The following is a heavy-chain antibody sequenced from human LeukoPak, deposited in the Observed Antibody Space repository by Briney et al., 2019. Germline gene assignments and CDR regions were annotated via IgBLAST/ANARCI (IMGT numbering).Heavy chain of an antibody. V-gene: IGHV1-3*01. D-gene: IGHD3-22*01. Sequence: GASVKVSCKASGYTFTSYAMHWVRQAPGQRLEWMGWINAGNGNTKYSQKFQGRVTITRDTSASTAYMELSSLRSEDTAVYYCARRPGYYDSSGFDYWGQGTLVTVSS. CDR3: ARRPGYYDSSGFDY. CDR2: INAGNGNT. J-gene: IGHJ4*02. CDR1: GYTFTSYA.